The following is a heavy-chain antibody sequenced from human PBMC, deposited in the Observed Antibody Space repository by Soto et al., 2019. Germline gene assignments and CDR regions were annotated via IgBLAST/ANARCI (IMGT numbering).Heavy chain of an antibody. V-gene: IGHV1-46*01. D-gene: IGHD5-12*01. CDR1: GYTFTSYY. J-gene: IGHJ6*02. CDR3: ARDPLGYSGYDFLDYYYYYGMDV. CDR2: INPSGGST. Sequence: GASVKVSCKASGYTFTSYYMHWVRQAPGQGLEWMGIINPSGGSTSYAQKFQGRVTMTRDTSTSTVYMELSSLRSEDTAVYYCARDPLGYSGYDFLDYYYYYGMDVWGQGTTVTVSS.